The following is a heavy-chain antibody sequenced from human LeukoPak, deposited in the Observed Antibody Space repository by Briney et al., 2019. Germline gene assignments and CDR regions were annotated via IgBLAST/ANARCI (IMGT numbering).Heavy chain of an antibody. D-gene: IGHD4-23*01. J-gene: IGHJ4*02. CDR2: MSTFNGNT. CDR1: GYSFTSHD. CDR3: ATAIDVVGTLPAYDH. V-gene: IGHV1-18*04. Sequence: VASVKVSCKASGYSFTSHDICWVRPAPGQGLEWVGWMSTFNGNTNYAQNLQGRVTMTTDTSTSTAYMELRSLRSDDTAVYYCATAIDVVGTLPAYDHWGQGTLVTVSS.